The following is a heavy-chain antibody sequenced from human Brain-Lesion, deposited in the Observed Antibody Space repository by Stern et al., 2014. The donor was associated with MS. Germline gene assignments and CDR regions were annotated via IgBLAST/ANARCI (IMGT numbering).Heavy chain of an antibody. CDR1: GGSISSGGYY. D-gene: IGHD2-2*01. J-gene: IGHJ6*02. CDR3: ARGRVVPGFQYYATDV. Sequence: QVQLQESGPGLVKPSQTLSLSCTVSGGSISSGGYYWSWIRQPAGKGLEWIGRIFNSGSTSYNPSLKSRVPISIDTSKNQFSLRLTPMTAADTAVYYCARGRVVPGFQYYATDVWGQGTTVIVSS. CDR2: IFNSGST. V-gene: IGHV4-61*02.